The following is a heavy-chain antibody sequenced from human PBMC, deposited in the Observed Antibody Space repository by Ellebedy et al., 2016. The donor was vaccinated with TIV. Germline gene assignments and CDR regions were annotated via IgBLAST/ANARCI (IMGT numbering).Heavy chain of an antibody. CDR3: ARDIPQRPNPARFDP. J-gene: IGHJ5*02. CDR2: ISSDGSYT. V-gene: IGHV3-74*01. D-gene: IGHD1-1*01. CDR1: GFTFSGYW. Sequence: PGGSLRLSCAASGFTFSGYWMSLVRQAPGKGLVWVSRISSDGSYTSYADSVKGRFTISRDNAKNTLYLQMNSLRAEDTAVYYCARDIPQRPNPARFDPWGQGTLVTVSS.